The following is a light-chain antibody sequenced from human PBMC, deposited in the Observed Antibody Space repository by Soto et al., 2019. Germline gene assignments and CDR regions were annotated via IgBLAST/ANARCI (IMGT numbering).Light chain of an antibody. CDR3: QQSSSSPIT. Sequence: DIQMTQSPSSLSASVGDRVTITCRASQSISSYLNWYQQKPGKAPKLLIYAASSLQSGVPSRFSGSGSGTDFTLTISRLEPEDFAVYYCQQSSSSPITFGQGTRLEIK. CDR2: AAS. J-gene: IGKJ5*01. V-gene: IGKV1-39*01. CDR1: QSISSY.